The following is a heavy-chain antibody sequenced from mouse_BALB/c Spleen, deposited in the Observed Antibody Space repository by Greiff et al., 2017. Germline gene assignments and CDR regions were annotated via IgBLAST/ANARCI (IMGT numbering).Heavy chain of an antibody. CDR3: ARQLGPDYFDY. Sequence: VNVVESGAELVRPGVSVKISCKGSGYTFTDYAMHWVKQSHAKSLEWIGVISTYYGDASYNQKFKGKATMTVDKSSSTAYMELARLTSEDSAFYYCARQLGPDYFDYWGQGTTLTVSS. D-gene: IGHD3-1*01. CDR1: GYTFTDYA. V-gene: IGHV1S137*01. CDR2: ISTYYGDA. J-gene: IGHJ2*01.